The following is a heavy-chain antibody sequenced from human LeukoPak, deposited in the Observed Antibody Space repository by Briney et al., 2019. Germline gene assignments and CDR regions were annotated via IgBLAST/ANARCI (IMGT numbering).Heavy chain of an antibody. CDR1: GGSISSGDYY. CDR3: AREVNAVTPSADAFDI. J-gene: IGHJ3*02. V-gene: IGHV4-30-4*01. CDR2: IYHSGSV. Sequence: KPSETLSLTYTVSGGSISSGDYYWSWVRQPPGKGLEWIGYIYHSGSVHYNPSLKSPVTISVDTSKNQFSLELRSVTAADTAVYYCAREVNAVTPSADAFDIWGQGRMVTVSS. D-gene: IGHD4-17*01.